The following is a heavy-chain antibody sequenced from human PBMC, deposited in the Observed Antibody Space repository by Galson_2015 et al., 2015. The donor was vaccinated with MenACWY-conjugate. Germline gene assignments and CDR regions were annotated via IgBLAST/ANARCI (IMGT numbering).Heavy chain of an antibody. V-gene: IGHV3-74*01. J-gene: IGHJ4*02. D-gene: IGHD4-23*01. CDR2: INNDGSDT. CDR1: GFTFSSYW. CDR3: ARDNSAGPDLFDY. Sequence: SLRLSCAASGFTFSSYWMHWVRQAPGKGLLWVSRINNDGSDTSYADSVKGRLTISRGNAKNTLYLQMNSLRAEDTAVHYCARDNSAGPDLFDYWGQGTLVTVSS.